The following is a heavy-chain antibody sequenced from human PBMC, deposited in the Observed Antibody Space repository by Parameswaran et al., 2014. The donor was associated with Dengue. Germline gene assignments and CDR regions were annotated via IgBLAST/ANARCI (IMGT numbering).Heavy chain of an antibody. Sequence: WIRQPPGKGLEWIGEINHSGSTNYNPSLKSRVTISVDTSKNQFSLKLSSVTAADTAVYYCARQRRITMVRGVIPYYYYGMDVWGQGTTVTVSS. V-gene: IGHV4-34*01. J-gene: IGHJ6*02. CDR3: ARQRRITMVRGVIPYYYYGMDV. CDR2: INHSGST. D-gene: IGHD3-10*01.